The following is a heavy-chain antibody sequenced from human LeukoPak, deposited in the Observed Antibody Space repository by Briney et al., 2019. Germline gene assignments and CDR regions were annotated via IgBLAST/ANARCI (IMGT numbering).Heavy chain of an antibody. D-gene: IGHD3-10*01. J-gene: IGHJ6*02. CDR2: ISNSDTTI. CDR1: EFTFRSYE. V-gene: IGHV3-48*03. Sequence: GGSLRLSCAASEFTFRSYEMNWVRQAPGKGLEWISYISNSDTTIDYADSVKGRFTISRDNAKNSLYLQMSSLRVEDTAVYYCARGLVGYYAMDVWGQGTTVTVSS. CDR3: ARGLVGYYAMDV.